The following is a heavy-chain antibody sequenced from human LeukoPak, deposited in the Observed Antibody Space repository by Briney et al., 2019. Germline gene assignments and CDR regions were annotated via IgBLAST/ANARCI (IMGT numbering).Heavy chain of an antibody. CDR3: ARGAIAAAAPDY. V-gene: IGHV1-24*01. Sequence: ASVKVSCKVSGYTLTELSMHWVRQAPGKGLEWMGGFDPEDGETIYAQKFQGRVTMTTDTSTSTAYMELRSLRSDDTAVYYCARGAIAAAAPDYWGQGTLVTVSS. D-gene: IGHD6-13*01. CDR1: GYTLTELS. CDR2: FDPEDGET. J-gene: IGHJ4*02.